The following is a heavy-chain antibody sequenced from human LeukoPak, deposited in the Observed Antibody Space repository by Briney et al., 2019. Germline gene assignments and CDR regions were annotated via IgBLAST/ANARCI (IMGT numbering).Heavy chain of an antibody. J-gene: IGHJ4*02. CDR2: IRWSTDSV. V-gene: IGHV3-9*01. D-gene: IGHD2-2*01. CDR3: VKDSGQTTAAIAY. CDR1: GFPFDDYA. Sequence: GGSLRLSCAASGFPFDDYAMHWVRQAPGKGLEWVSGIRWSTDSVGYADSVRGRFTISRDKAKNSLYLQMNSLRAEDTALYYCVKDSGQTTAAIAYWGQGTLVTVSS.